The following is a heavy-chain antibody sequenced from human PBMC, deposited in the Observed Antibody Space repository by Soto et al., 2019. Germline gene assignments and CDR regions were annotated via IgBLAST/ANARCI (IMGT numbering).Heavy chain of an antibody. V-gene: IGHV1-18*01. D-gene: IGHD4-17*01. CDR3: ARDLMYGDYGDECWCDP. Sequence: QGQLVQSGAEVKKPGASVKVSCKASGYTFTSYGISWVRQAPGQGLEWMGWISAYNGNTNYAQKLQGRVTMTTDTSTSTAYMGLRSLRSDDTAVYYCARDLMYGDYGDECWCDPWGQGTLVTVSS. CDR1: GYTFTSYG. CDR2: ISAYNGNT. J-gene: IGHJ5*02.